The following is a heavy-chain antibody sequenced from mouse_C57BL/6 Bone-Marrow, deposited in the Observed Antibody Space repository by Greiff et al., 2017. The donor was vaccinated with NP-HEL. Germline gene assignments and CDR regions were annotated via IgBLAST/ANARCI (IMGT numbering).Heavy chain of an antibody. CDR3: AREDDGYALGYFDV. Sequence: EVQLQQSGPELVKPGASVKMSCKASGYTFTDYNMHWVKQSHGKSLEWMGYINPNNGGTSYNQKFKGKATLTVNKSSSTAYMGLRSLTSEDSAVYYCAREDDGYALGYFDVWGTGTTVTVSS. CDR1: GYTFTDYN. J-gene: IGHJ1*03. V-gene: IGHV1-22*01. CDR2: INPNNGGT. D-gene: IGHD2-3*01.